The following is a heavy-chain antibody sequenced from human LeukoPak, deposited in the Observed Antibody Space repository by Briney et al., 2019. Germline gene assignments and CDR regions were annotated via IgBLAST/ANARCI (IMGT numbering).Heavy chain of an antibody. CDR1: GFRFTSYW. V-gene: IGHV3-7*01. CDR2: IGQDGSVK. J-gene: IGHJ4*02. D-gene: IGHD2-15*01. Sequence: GGSLRLSCAASGFRFTSYWMTWIRQAPGKGLEWVGNIGQDGSVKNYADSVKGRFTISRDNAKNSVFLQMNSLRAEDTAFYYCGNQCSGGICPENWGRGTLVTVSS. CDR3: GNQCSGGICPEN.